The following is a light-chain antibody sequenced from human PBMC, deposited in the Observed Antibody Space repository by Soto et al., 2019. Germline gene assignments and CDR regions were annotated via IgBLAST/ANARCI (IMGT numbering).Light chain of an antibody. Sequence: ETVMTQTPATLSLSPGERATLSCRASQSISDNLAWYQQKPGQAPRLIIYTASIRATGIPARFSGSGSGTEFTLTISSLQSEDSAIYYGQQYNDWPPWTFGQGTKVEIK. V-gene: IGKV3-15*01. CDR3: QQYNDWPPWT. J-gene: IGKJ1*01. CDR2: TAS. CDR1: QSISDN.